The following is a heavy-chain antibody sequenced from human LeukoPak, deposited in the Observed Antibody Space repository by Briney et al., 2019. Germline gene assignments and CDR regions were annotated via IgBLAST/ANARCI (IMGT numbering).Heavy chain of an antibody. V-gene: IGHV1-8*02. J-gene: IGHJ4*02. CDR1: GYTFTSYD. CDR3: ARAPFYLRSSAWD. CDR2: MSPNSGNT. D-gene: IGHD2-2*01. Sequence: ASVKVSCKASGYTFTSYDINWVRQATGQGLEWMGWMSPNSGNTGYAQKFQGRVTMTRNTSISTAYMELSSLKSEDTAVYYCARAPFYLRSSAWDWGQGTLVTVSS.